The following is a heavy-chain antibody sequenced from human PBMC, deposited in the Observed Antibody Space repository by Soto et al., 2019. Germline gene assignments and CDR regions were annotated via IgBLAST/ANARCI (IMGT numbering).Heavy chain of an antibody. V-gene: IGHV3-30-3*01. CDR3: ATMSGRYWYFDL. J-gene: IGHJ2*01. CDR1: GFTFSSYA. Sequence: QVQLVESGGGVVQPGRSLRLSCAASGFTFSSYAMHWVRQAPGKGLEWVAVISYDGSNKYYADSVKGRFTISRDNSKNTLYLQMNSLRAEDTAVYYCATMSGRYWYFDLWGRGTLVTVSS. CDR2: ISYDGSNK. D-gene: IGHD3-10*02.